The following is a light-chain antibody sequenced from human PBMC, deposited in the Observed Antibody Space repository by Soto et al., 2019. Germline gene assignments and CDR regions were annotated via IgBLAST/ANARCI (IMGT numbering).Light chain of an antibody. Sequence: DIQITQSPSTLSASVGDRVSITCRASQRISIWLAWYKQKPGKAPNLLIYDASNLESGVPSRFSGSGSGTEFTLTISSLQPDDFATYYCQQYHSYLTFGGGTKVDIK. CDR2: DAS. CDR3: QQYHSYLT. J-gene: IGKJ4*01. V-gene: IGKV1-5*01. CDR1: QRISIW.